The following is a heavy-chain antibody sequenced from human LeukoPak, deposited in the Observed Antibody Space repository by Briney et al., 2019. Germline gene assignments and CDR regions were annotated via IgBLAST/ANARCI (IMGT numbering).Heavy chain of an antibody. CDR3: VTDVPAVTIFGY. CDR2: INSDGSST. CDR1: DFTFSTYW. Sequence: PGGSLRLSCAASDFTFSTYWMHWVRQAPGTGLVWVSLINSDGSSTNYADSVKGRFTISRDNAKNTLYLQMNSLRAEDTSVYYYVTDVPAVTIFGYWGQGTLVTVSS. V-gene: IGHV3-74*01. J-gene: IGHJ4*02. D-gene: IGHD2-2*01.